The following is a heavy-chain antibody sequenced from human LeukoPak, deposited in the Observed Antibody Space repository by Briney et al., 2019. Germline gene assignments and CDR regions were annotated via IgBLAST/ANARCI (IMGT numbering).Heavy chain of an antibody. CDR1: GGSVSSGGYY. Sequence: PSETLSLTCTVSGGSVSSGGYYWSWIRQPPGKGLEWIGYTYYSGSTYHNPSLESRLTISLDTSTNQFSLKLGSVTAADTAVYYCATTAYYFYVDVWGKGTAITVSS. V-gene: IGHV4-31*03. CDR2: TYYSGST. CDR3: ATTAYYFYVDV. D-gene: IGHD1-26*01. J-gene: IGHJ6*03.